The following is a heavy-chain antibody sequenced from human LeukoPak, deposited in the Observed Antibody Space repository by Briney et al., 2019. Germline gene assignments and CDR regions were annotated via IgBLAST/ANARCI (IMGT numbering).Heavy chain of an antibody. Sequence: ASVKVSCKASGYTFTSYYMHWVRQAPGQGLEWMGIINPSGGSTIYAQKFQGRVTITRDISTSTVYMELSSLRSEDTAVYYCARDPSSGWYLKGWFDPWGQGTLVTVSS. J-gene: IGHJ5*02. CDR2: INPSGGST. D-gene: IGHD6-19*01. CDR1: GYTFTSYY. CDR3: ARDPSSGWYLKGWFDP. V-gene: IGHV1-46*01.